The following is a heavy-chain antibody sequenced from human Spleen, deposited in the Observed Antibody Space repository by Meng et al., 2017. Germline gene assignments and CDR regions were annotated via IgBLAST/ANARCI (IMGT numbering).Heavy chain of an antibody. J-gene: IGHJ4*02. CDR3: ARDADWVIFDH. CDR1: GFTFSYYY. CDR2: ISSSGSTI. V-gene: IGHV3-11*04. D-gene: IGHD3-9*01. Sequence: GESPMIPCAASGFTFSYYYMSWIRQAPGKGLEWVSYISSSGSTIYYADSVKGRFTISRDDAKNTVYLQMNSLRAEDTAVYYCARDADWVIFDHWGQGALVTVSS.